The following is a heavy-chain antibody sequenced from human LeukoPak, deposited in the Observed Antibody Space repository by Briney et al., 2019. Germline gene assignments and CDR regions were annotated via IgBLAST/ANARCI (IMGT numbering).Heavy chain of an antibody. Sequence: PGGSLRLSCAASGFTFSNYAMGWVRQAPGKGLEWVSAISGSGGSTYYADSVKGRFTISRDNSKNTLYLQMNSLRAEDTAVYYCAKLPRSNYYYGMDVWGQGTTATVSS. CDR3: AKLPRSNYYYGMDV. V-gene: IGHV3-23*01. CDR1: GFTFSNYA. CDR2: ISGSGGST. J-gene: IGHJ6*02.